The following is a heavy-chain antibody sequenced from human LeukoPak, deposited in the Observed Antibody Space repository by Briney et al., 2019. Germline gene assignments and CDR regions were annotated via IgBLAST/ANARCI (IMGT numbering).Heavy chain of an antibody. V-gene: IGHV3-30*02. J-gene: IGHJ4*02. CDR2: IGSDGSGK. CDR3: AKGRSDFDY. Sequence: GGSLRLSCAASGFTFSSYGMYWVRQAPGKGLEWVAFIGSDGSGKYHADSVKGRFTISRDNSKNTLSLQMISLRAGDTAVYYCAKGRSDFDYWGQGTLVTVSS. CDR1: GFTFSSYG.